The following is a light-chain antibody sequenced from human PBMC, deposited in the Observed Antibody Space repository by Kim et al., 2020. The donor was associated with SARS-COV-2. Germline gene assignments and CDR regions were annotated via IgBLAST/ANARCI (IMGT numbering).Light chain of an antibody. Sequence: DIQLTQSPSFLSASVGDRVTMTCRASQAISTYLAWYQQKPGKAPKLLIYAASTLQSGVPSRFSGSGSGTEFTLTISSLQPEDFATYYCQQLHGYPFTFGGGTKLEIK. CDR1: QAISTY. V-gene: IGKV1-9*01. J-gene: IGKJ4*01. CDR2: AAS. CDR3: QQLHGYPFT.